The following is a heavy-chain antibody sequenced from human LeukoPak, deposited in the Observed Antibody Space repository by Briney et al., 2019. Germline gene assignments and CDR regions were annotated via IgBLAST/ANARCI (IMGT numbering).Heavy chain of an antibody. J-gene: IGHJ4*02. V-gene: IGHV4-34*01. CDR3: ARAHSSGWTKPKYYFDY. D-gene: IGHD6-19*01. CDR1: GGSFSGYY. Sequence: SETLSLTCAVYGGSFSGYYWSWIRQPPGKGLEWIGEINHSGSTNYNPPLKSRVTISVDTSKNQFSLKLSSVTAADTAVYYCARAHSSGWTKPKYYFDYWGQGTLVTVSS. CDR2: INHSGST.